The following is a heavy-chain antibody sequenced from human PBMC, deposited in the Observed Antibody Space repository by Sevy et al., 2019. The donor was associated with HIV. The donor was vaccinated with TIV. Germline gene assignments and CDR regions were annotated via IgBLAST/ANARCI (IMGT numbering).Heavy chain of an antibody. V-gene: IGHV3-7*01. CDR1: GFTFSSHW. D-gene: IGHD3-10*01. Sequence: GGSLRLSCAASGFTFSSHWMSWVRQAPGKGLEWLANIKQDGSVKYYVDSVKGRFTISRDNAKNTLYLQMNSLRAEDTAVYYCARHAYGGPDYWGQGSLVTVSS. J-gene: IGHJ4*02. CDR2: IKQDGSVK. CDR3: ARHAYGGPDY.